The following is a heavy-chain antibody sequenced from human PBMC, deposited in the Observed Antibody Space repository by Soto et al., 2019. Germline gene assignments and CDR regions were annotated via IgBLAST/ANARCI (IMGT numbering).Heavy chain of an antibody. J-gene: IGHJ4*02. Sequence: PSETLSLTCTVSGGSISSSSYYWGWIRQPPGKGLEWIGSIYYSGSTYYNPSLKSRVTIPVDTSKNQFSLKLSSVTAADTAVYYCARNYGSGSYHFDYWGQGTLVTVSS. D-gene: IGHD3-10*01. CDR1: GGSISSSSYY. V-gene: IGHV4-39*07. CDR3: ARNYGSGSYHFDY. CDR2: IYYSGST.